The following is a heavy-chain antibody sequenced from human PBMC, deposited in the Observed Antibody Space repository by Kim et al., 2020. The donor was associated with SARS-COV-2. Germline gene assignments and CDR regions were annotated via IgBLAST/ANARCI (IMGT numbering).Heavy chain of an antibody. Sequence: GGCLRLSCAASGFTFSSYAMHWVRQAPGKGLEWVAVISYDGSNKYYADSVKGRFTISRDNSKNTLYLQMNSLRAEDTAVYYCARDPDGGYVNWFDPWGQGTLVTVSS. J-gene: IGHJ5*02. V-gene: IGHV3-30-3*01. CDR1: GFTFSSYA. D-gene: IGHD5-12*01. CDR2: ISYDGSNK. CDR3: ARDPDGGYVNWFDP.